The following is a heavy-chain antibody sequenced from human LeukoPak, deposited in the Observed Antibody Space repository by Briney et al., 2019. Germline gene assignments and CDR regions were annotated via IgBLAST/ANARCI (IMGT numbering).Heavy chain of an antibody. CDR2: VYSGGST. J-gene: IGHJ1*01. Sequence: GGSLRLSCAASGFSVSNNYMSWVRQAPGKGLEWVSVVYSGGSTFYADSVKGRFTISRDNSKNTLYLQMNSLRAEDTAVYYCASDSYSPEYFQHWGQGTLVTVSS. CDR3: ASDSYSPEYFQH. CDR1: GFSVSNNY. D-gene: IGHD2-15*01. V-gene: IGHV3-66*01.